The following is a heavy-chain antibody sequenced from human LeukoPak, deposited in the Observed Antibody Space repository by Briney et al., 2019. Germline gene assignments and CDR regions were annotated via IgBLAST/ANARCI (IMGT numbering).Heavy chain of an antibody. Sequence: SETLSLTCTVSGGSISSGGYYWSWIRQHPGKGLEWIGYIYYSGSTYYNPSLKSRVTISVDTSKNQFSLKLSSVTAADTAVYYCATSSNYYDSSGDYFDYWGQGTLVTVSS. CDR1: GGSISSGGYY. J-gene: IGHJ4*02. V-gene: IGHV4-31*03. CDR2: IYYSGST. CDR3: ATSSNYYDSSGDYFDY. D-gene: IGHD3-22*01.